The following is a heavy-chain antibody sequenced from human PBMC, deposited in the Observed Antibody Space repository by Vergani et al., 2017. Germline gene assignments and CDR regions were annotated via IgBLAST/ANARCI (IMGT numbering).Heavy chain of an antibody. CDR2: IYPGDSEV. Sequence: EVQLVQSGAEVKKPGESLKISCQGSGYSITNYWIGWVRQRPGRGLEWMGIIYPGDSEVKSNPTFRGQVIFSVDTSVNTAYLQWRSLQASDTATYFCAGGGHGSENGGALQLWGQGTNITVSS. V-gene: IGHV5-51*03. CDR3: AGGGHGSENGGALQL. J-gene: IGHJ3*01. CDR1: GYSITNYW. D-gene: IGHD3-10*01.